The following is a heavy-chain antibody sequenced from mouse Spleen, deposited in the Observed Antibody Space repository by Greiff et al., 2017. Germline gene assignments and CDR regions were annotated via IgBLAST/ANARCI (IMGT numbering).Heavy chain of an antibody. Sequence: QVQLKESGPGLVAPSQSLSITCTVSGFSLTGYGVNWVRQPPGKGLEWLGMIWGDGSTDYNSALKSRLSISKDNSKSQVFLKMNSLQTDDTARYYCARDDGNYLAWFAYWGQGTLVTVSA. V-gene: IGHV2-6-7*01. J-gene: IGHJ3*01. CDR3: ARDDGNYLAWFAY. CDR2: IWGDGST. D-gene: IGHD2-1*01. CDR1: GFSLTGYG.